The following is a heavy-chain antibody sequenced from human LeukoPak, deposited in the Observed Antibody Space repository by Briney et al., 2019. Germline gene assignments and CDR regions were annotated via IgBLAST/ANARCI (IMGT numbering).Heavy chain of an antibody. D-gene: IGHD6-13*01. CDR1: GDSVSSNSAA. J-gene: IGHJ4*02. CDR3: TRVAAAGTDYFDY. Sequence: SQTLSLTCAISGDSVSSNSAAWNWIRQSPSRGLEWLGRTYYRSKWYADYAVSVKSRITINPDTSKNQFSLQLSPVTPEDTAVYYCTRVAAAGTDYFDYWGQGTLVTVSS. V-gene: IGHV6-1*01. CDR2: TYYRSKWYA.